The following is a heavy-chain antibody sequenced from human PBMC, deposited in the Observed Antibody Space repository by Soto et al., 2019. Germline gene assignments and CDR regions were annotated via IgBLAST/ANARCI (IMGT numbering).Heavy chain of an antibody. Sequence: QVQLVQSGAEVKKPGSSVKVSCKASGGTFSSYAISWVRQAPGQGLEWMGGIIPIFGTANYAQKFQGRVTITADESTSPAYMELSSLRSEDTAVYYCASGKTTVSSPYYYYGMDVWGQGTTVTVSS. J-gene: IGHJ6*02. D-gene: IGHD4-17*01. CDR1: GGTFSSYA. V-gene: IGHV1-69*12. CDR3: ASGKTTVSSPYYYYGMDV. CDR2: IIPIFGTA.